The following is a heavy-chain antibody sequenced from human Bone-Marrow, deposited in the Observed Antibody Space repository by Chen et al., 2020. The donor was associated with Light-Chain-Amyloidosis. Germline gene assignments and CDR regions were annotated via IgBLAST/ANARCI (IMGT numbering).Heavy chain of an antibody. Sequence: VQPVGSGGGLVQPGGSLRLPLATPGFNFGTYSLTWVRQAPGKGLEWLSYISANGNAIFYAASVRGRFTISRDNANRSLYLQMRNLRVEDTAVYYCARDSGESAADDFWGQGTLVTVSS. CDR3: ARDSGESAADDF. CDR1: GFNFGTYS. CDR2: ISANGNAI. J-gene: IGHJ4*02. D-gene: IGHD6-13*01. V-gene: IGHV3-48*01.